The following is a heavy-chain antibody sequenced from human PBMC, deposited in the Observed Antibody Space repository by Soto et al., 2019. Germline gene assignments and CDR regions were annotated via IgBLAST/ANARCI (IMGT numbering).Heavy chain of an antibody. CDR1: GFTFSSYG. CDR3: ARDGEWLVRRSWFDP. V-gene: IGHV3-33*01. Sequence: PGESLKISCAASGFTFSSYGMHWVRQAPGKGLEWVAVIWYDGSNKYYADSVKGRFTISRDNSKNTLYLQMNSLRAEDTAVYYCARDGEWLVRRSWFDPWGQGTLVTVSS. CDR2: IWYDGSNK. J-gene: IGHJ5*02. D-gene: IGHD6-19*01.